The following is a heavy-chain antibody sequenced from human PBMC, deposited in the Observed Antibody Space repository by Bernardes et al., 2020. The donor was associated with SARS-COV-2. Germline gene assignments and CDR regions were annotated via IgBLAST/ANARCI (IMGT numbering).Heavy chain of an antibody. J-gene: IGHJ4*02. Sequence: SETLSLTCTVSGGSISSGGYYWSWIRQHPGKGLEWIGYIYYSGSTYYNPSLKRPVTISVDTSKNQFSLKLSSVTAADTAVYYCARAHRITIFGVVRYFDYWGQGTLVTVSS. CDR2: IYYSGST. V-gene: IGHV4-31*01. D-gene: IGHD3-3*01. CDR1: GGSISSGGYY. CDR3: ARAHRITIFGVVRYFDY.